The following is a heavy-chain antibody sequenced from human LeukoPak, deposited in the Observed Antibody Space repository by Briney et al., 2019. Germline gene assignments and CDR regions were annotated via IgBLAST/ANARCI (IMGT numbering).Heavy chain of an antibody. V-gene: IGHV3-74*01. D-gene: IGHD2-2*03. CDR1: GFTFNSYP. J-gene: IGHJ3*01. CDR3: SKRGSALDIV. CDR2: IKNDGGST. Sequence: PGRSLRLSCSASGFTFNSYPVHWVRQAPGKGLLWVSRIKNDGGSTAYADSVKGRFTISRDNAKNTLYLQMDSLRAEDTAVYYCSKRGSALDIVWGQGTMVTVSS.